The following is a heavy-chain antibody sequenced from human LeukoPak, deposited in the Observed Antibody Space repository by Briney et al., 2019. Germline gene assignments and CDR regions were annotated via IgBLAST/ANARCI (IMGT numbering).Heavy chain of an antibody. CDR2: IKQDGSAK. J-gene: IGHJ4*02. CDR3: AGCAGNSCYFDY. Sequence: QPGGSLRLSCAASGFSFISYWMSWVRQAPGKGLEWVANIKQDGSAKNCVDSVKGRFTISRDNAKNSLYLQLNSLRAEDTAVYYCAGCAGNSCYFDYWGQGTLVIVSS. D-gene: IGHD1-1*01. CDR1: GFSFISYW. V-gene: IGHV3-7*01.